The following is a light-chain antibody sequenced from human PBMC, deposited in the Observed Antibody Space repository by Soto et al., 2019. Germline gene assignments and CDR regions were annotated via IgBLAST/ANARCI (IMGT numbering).Light chain of an antibody. V-gene: IGLV2-23*02. CDR3: CSYAGSSTFLYV. CDR2: EVS. Sequence: QSALTQPASVSGSPGQSITISCTGTSSDVGSYNLVSWYQQHPGKAPKLMIYEVSKRPSGVSNRFSGSKSGNTASLTISGLQAEDEADYYCCSYAGSSTFLYVFGPGTKVTVL. CDR1: SSDVGSYNL. J-gene: IGLJ1*01.